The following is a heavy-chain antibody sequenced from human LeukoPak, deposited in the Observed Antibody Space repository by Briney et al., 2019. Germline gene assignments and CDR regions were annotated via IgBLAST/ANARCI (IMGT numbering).Heavy chain of an antibody. D-gene: IGHD1-26*01. J-gene: IGHJ6*02. V-gene: IGHV3-74*01. CDR1: GFTFSSYW. Sequence: GGSLRLSCAASGFTFSSYWMHWVRQAPGKGLVWVSRINSDGSSTSYADSVKGRFTISRDNAKNTLYLQMSSLRAEDTAVYYCARGQYSGSYYYYGMDVWGQGTTVIVSS. CDR2: INSDGSST. CDR3: ARGQYSGSYYYYGMDV.